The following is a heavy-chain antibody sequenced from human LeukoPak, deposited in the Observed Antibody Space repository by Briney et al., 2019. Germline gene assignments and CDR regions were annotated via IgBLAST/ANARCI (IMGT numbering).Heavy chain of an antibody. D-gene: IGHD3-10*01. CDR3: ARDQSSGGVDY. J-gene: IGHJ4*02. CDR1: GFTVSSNH. Sequence: GGSLRLTCAASGFTVSSNHMNWVRQAPGKGLEWVSVIYSGGSTYYADSVKGRFTISRHNSKNTLYLQMNSLRAEDTAVYYCARDQSSGGVDYWGQGTLVTVSS. CDR2: IYSGGST. V-gene: IGHV3-53*04.